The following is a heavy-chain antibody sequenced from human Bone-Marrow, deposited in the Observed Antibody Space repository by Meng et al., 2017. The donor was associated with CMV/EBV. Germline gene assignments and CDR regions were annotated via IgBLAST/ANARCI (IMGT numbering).Heavy chain of an antibody. CDR1: GFTFSGSA. CDR2: IRSKANSYAT. V-gene: IGHV3-73*01. CDR3: ARVYVGDYDFWSGYWDYYFAY. D-gene: IGHD3-3*01. J-gene: IGHJ4*02. Sequence: GGSLRLSCAASGFTFSGSAMHWVRQASGKGLEWVGRIRSKANSYATAYAASVKGRFTISRDDSKNTAYLQMNSLKTEDTAVYYCARVYVGDYDFWSGYWDYYFAYWGQGHLVTGSS.